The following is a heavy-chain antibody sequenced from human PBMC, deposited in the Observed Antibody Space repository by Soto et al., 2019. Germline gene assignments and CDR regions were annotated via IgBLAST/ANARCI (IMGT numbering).Heavy chain of an antibody. CDR1: GGSISSYY. CDR3: ARTKTIAVAGTFSFDY. D-gene: IGHD6-19*01. V-gene: IGHV4-59*01. J-gene: IGHJ4*02. Sequence: SETLSLTCTVSGGSISSYYWSWIRQPPGKGLEWIGYIYYSGSTNYNPSLKSRVTISVDTSKNQFSLKLSSVTAADTAVYYCARTKTIAVAGTFSFDYWGQGTLVTVSS. CDR2: IYYSGST.